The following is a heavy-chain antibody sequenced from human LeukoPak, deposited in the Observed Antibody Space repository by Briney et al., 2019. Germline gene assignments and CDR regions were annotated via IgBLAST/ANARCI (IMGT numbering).Heavy chain of an antibody. D-gene: IGHD6-19*01. V-gene: IGHV3-7*01. CDR2: IKQDGSEK. J-gene: IGHJ6*03. CDR1: GFTFSSYW. CDR3: ARRRVAVAGWNYYYYMDV. Sequence: GGSLRLSCAASGFTFSSYWMSWVRQAPGKGLEWVANIKQDGSEKYYVDSVKGRFTISRNNAKNSLYLQMNSLRAEDTAVYYCARRRVAVAGWNYYYYMDVWGKGTTVTVSS.